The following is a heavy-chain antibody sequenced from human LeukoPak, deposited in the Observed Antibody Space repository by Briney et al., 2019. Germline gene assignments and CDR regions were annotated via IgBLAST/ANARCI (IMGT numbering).Heavy chain of an antibody. D-gene: IGHD6-19*01. CDR3: AKGRSSGWSTFDY. J-gene: IGHJ4*02. CDR1: GFTFDDYA. V-gene: IGHV3-9*01. Sequence: GGSLRLSCAASGFTFDDYAMHWVRQAPGKGLEWVSGISWNSGSIGYVDSVKGRFTISRDNAKNSLYLQMNSLRAEDTALYYCAKGRSSGWSTFDYWGQGTLVTVSS. CDR2: ISWNSGSI.